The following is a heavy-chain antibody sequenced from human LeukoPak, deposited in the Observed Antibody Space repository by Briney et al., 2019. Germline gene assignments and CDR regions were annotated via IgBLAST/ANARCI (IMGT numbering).Heavy chain of an antibody. CDR1: AGSTSSHY. Sequence: KPSETPSLTCTVPAGSTSSHYWSWIRPPPGKGLEWIGHIYYSGSTNYNPSLKSRVTISVDTSKNQFSLKLSSVTAADTAVYYCARRMGYCTSPSCLYHWFDRWGQGTLVTVSS. J-gene: IGHJ5*02. CDR3: ARRMGYCTSPSCLYHWFDR. CDR2: IYYSGST. D-gene: IGHD2-2*01. V-gene: IGHV4-59*11.